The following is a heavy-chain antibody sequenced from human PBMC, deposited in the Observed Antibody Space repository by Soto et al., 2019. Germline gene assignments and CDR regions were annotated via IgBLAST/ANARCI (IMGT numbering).Heavy chain of an antibody. Sequence: PGGSLRLSCAASGFTFSSYWMHWVRQTPGKGLVWVSRINSDGSDTTYADSVKGRFTISRDNAKNTLYLQMNSLRAEDTAVYYCIRSIFGVVIGYWGQGTLVTV. CDR2: INSDGSDT. V-gene: IGHV3-74*01. J-gene: IGHJ4*02. CDR1: GFTFSSYW. CDR3: IRSIFGVVIGY. D-gene: IGHD3-3*01.